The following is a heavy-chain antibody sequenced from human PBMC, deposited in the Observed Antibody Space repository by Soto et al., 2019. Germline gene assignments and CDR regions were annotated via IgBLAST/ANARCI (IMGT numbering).Heavy chain of an antibody. CDR1: GYAFTSYG. Sequence: GXSLKVSCKASGYAFTSYGSSWVRQAPGQGLEWMGWISAYNGNTNYAQKLQGRVTMTTDTSTSTAYMELRSLRSDDTAVYYCARDAATPVSERTYYYGMDVWAQGTTVTVSS. CDR2: ISAYNGNT. V-gene: IGHV1-18*01. J-gene: IGHJ6*02. CDR3: ARDAATPVSERTYYYGMDV.